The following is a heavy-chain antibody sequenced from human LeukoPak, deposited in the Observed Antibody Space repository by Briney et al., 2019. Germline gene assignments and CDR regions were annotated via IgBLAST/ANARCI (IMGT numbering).Heavy chain of an antibody. CDR1: SGSISSCSYY. CDR3: AREESGYCDGGSCPYYFDY. D-gene: IGHD2-15*01. J-gene: IGHJ4*02. Sequence: SETLSLTCTVSSGSISSCSYYWSWIRQPAGKGLEWIGCIFTSGGTNYNPSLKSRVTISVDTSKNQFSLKLNSVTAADAAVYYCAREESGYCDGGSCPYYFDYWGQGTLVTVSS. V-gene: IGHV4-61*02. CDR2: IFTSGGT.